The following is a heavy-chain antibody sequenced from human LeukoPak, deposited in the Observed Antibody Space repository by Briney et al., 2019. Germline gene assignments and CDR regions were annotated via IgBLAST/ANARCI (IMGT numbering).Heavy chain of an antibody. CDR2: IYPGDSDT. V-gene: IGHV5-51*01. J-gene: IGHJ6*02. Sequence: GEALKISCHGSGYSFTSYWIGWVRQMPGKGLEWMGIIYPGDSDTRYSPSFQGPVTISADKSISTDYLQWSSLKASDTAMYYCARQPQLVIGGYYYGMDIWGQGTTVTVSS. CDR1: GYSFTSYW. CDR3: ARQPQLVIGGYYYGMDI. D-gene: IGHD6-13*01.